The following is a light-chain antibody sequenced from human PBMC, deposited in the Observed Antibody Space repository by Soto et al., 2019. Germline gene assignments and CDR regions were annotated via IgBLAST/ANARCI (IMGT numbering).Light chain of an antibody. J-gene: IGKJ1*01. CDR3: QQYDSYSQT. Sequence: DIQMTQSPSTLSASVGDRVTITCRASQSISNWLAWYQQKPGIAPKLLIYQASSLEPGVPSRFSGSGSGTEFTLTISSLQPDDFATYYCQQYDSYSQTFGQGTKVDIK. CDR2: QAS. CDR1: QSISNW. V-gene: IGKV1-5*03.